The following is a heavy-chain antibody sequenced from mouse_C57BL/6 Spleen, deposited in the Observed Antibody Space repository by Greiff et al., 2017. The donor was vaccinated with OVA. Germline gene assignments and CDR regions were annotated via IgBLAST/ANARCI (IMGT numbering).Heavy chain of an antibody. V-gene: IGHV5-6*01. D-gene: IGHD1-1*01. J-gene: IGHJ1*03. CDR1: GFTFSSYG. CDR2: ISSGGSYT. Sequence: EVHLVESGGDLVKPGGSLKLSCAASGFTFSSYGMSWVRQTPDKRLEWVATISSGGSYTYYPDSVKGRFTISRDNAKNTLYLQMSSLKSEDTAMYYCARGDYYGSSHWYFDVWGTGTTVTVSS. CDR3: ARGDYYGSSHWYFDV.